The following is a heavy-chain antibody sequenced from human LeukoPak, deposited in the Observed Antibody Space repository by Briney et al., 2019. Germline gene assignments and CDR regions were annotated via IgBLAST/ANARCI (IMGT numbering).Heavy chain of an antibody. CDR3: ARHEDEGIAAAGGDY. J-gene: IGHJ4*02. Sequence: PGESLKISCKGSGYSFTSYWIGWVRQMPGKGLEWMGIIYPGDSDTRYSPSFQGQVTISADKSISTAYLQWSSLKASDTAMYYCARHEDEGIAAAGGDYWGQGTLVTVSS. D-gene: IGHD6-13*01. V-gene: IGHV5-51*01. CDR2: IYPGDSDT. CDR1: GYSFTSYW.